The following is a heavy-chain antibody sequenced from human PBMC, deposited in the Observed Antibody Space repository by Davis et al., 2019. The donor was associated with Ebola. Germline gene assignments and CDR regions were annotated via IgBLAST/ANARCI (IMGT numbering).Heavy chain of an antibody. Sequence: GGSLRLSCAASGFTFSSYAMHWVRQAPGKGLEYVSAISSNGGSTYYANSVKGRFTISRDNSKNTLYLQMGSLRAEDMAVYYCARDMGMVQEANWFDPWGQGTLVTVSS. CDR2: ISSNGGST. CDR1: GFTFSSYA. D-gene: IGHD3-10*01. J-gene: IGHJ5*02. V-gene: IGHV3-64*01. CDR3: ARDMGMVQEANWFDP.